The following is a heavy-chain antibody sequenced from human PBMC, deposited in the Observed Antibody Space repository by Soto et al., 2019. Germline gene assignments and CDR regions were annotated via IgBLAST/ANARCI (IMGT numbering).Heavy chain of an antibody. V-gene: IGHV1-69*12. D-gene: IGHD2-15*01. Sequence: QVQLVQSGAEVKKPGSSVKVSCKASGGTFSSYAISWVRQAPGQGLEWMGGIIPIFGTANYAQKFQGRVTITADESTSTAYMELSSLRSEDTAVYYCAREYCSGASCYSGWFDPWGQGTLVTVSS. CDR2: IIPIFGTA. CDR3: AREYCSGASCYSGWFDP. CDR1: GGTFSSYA. J-gene: IGHJ5*02.